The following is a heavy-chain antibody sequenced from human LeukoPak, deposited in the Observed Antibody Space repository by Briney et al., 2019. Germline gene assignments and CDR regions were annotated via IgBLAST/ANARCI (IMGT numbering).Heavy chain of an antibody. V-gene: IGHV1-18*04. CDR3: ARTGPDYYGSGSYPLHYYGMDF. Sequence: RASVKVSCKASGYTFTNYGISWVRQAPGQGLEWMMWVNVYNGKREYAQKFQGRVTLTTDTSTTTAYMELRSLRFDDTAVYYCARTGPDYYGSGSYPLHYYGMDFWSQGTTVTVAS. J-gene: IGHJ6*02. CDR2: VNVYNGKR. D-gene: IGHD3-10*01. CDR1: GYTFTNYG.